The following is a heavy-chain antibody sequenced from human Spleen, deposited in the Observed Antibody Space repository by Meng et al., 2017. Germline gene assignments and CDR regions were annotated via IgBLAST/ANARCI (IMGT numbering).Heavy chain of an antibody. CDR1: RFTFNIYA. V-gene: IGHV3-23*01. D-gene: IGHD4-17*01. CDR2: ISGSGGST. CDR3: AKSKTVTTLYFDY. J-gene: IGHJ4*02. Sequence: GESLKISCAASRFTFNIYAMSWVRQAPGKGLEWVSAISGSGGSTYYADSVKGRFTISRDNSKNTLYLQMNSLRAEDTAVYYCAKSKTVTTLYFDYWGQGTLVTVSS.